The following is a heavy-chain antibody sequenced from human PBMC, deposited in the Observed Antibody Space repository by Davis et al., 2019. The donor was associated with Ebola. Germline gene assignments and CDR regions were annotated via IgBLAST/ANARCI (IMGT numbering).Heavy chain of an antibody. Sequence: SETLSLTCAVYGGSFSGYYWSWIRQPPGKGLEWIGEINHNGSTNYNPSLKSRVTISVDTSKNQFSLKLSSVTAADTAVYYCAILPRYYGMDVWGQGTTVTVSS. V-gene: IGHV4-34*01. D-gene: IGHD2-15*01. J-gene: IGHJ6*02. CDR1: GGSFSGYY. CDR3: AILPRYYGMDV. CDR2: INHNGST.